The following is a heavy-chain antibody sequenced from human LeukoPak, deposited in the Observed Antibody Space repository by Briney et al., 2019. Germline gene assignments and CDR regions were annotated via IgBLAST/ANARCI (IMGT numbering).Heavy chain of an antibody. V-gene: IGHV1-18*01. Sequence: ASVKVSCKASGYTFTSYGISWVRQAPGQGLEWMGWISAYNGNTNYAQKLQGRVTMTTDTPTSTAYMELRSLRSDDTAVYYCARDFSSSSPYYMDVWGKGTTVTVSS. CDR3: ARDFSSSSPYYMDV. CDR2: ISAYNGNT. D-gene: IGHD6-6*01. J-gene: IGHJ6*03. CDR1: GYTFTSYG.